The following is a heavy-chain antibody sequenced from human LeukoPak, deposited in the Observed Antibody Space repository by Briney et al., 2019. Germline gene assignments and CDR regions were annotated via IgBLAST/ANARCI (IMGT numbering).Heavy chain of an antibody. J-gene: IGHJ4*02. CDR1: GFTFSSYS. CDR2: ISSSSSTI. Sequence: GGSLRLSCAASGFTFSSYSMNWVRQAPGKGLEWVSYISSSSSTIYYADSVKGRFTISRDNAKNSLYLQMNSLRAEDTAVYFCARDRGSGWYGDLGYWGQGTLVTVSS. CDR3: ARDRGSGWYGDLGY. D-gene: IGHD6-19*01. V-gene: IGHV3-48*01.